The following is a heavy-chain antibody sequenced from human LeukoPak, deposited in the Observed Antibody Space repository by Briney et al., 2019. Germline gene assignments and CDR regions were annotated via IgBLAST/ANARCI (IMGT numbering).Heavy chain of an antibody. J-gene: IGHJ6*02. V-gene: IGHV1-18*01. CDR1: GYTFTSYG. D-gene: IGHD3-3*01. Sequence: ASVKVSCKASGYTFTSYGISWVRQAPGQGLEWMGWISAYNGNTNYAQKLQGRVTMTTDTSTSTAYMELRSLRSDDTAVYYCARDPPTTTYYDFWSGRNYYYGMDVWGQGTTVTVSS. CDR2: ISAYNGNT. CDR3: ARDPPTTTYYDFWSGRNYYYGMDV.